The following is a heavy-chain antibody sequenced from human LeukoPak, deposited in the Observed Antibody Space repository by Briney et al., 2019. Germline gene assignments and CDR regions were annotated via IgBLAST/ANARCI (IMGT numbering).Heavy chain of an antibody. V-gene: IGHV3-23*01. J-gene: IGHJ4*02. CDR1: GFTSCSYA. D-gene: IGHD3-16*01. CDR3: AKVGVGWVAYEY. CDR2: ISDSGGGT. Sequence: GGSLRLSCASSGFTSCSYAMCWVRQAPGKGLQWVSAISDSGGGTFYADSVKGRFTISRDNSKNTLYLQMNSLRAEDTAVYYCAKVGVGWVAYEYWGQGTLVTVSS.